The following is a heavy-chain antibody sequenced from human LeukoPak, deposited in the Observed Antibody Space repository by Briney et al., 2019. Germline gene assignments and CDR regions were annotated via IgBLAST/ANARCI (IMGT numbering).Heavy chain of an antibody. CDR2: ISSSGSTI. CDR1: GFTFSSYE. Sequence: PGGSLRLSCAASGFTFSSYEMNWVRQAPGKGLEWVSYISSSGSTIYYADSVKGRFTISRDNAKNSVYLQMNSLRAEDTAVYYCARGVLNPQLFGYWGQGTLVTVSS. D-gene: IGHD2-21*01. J-gene: IGHJ4*02. V-gene: IGHV3-48*03. CDR3: ARGVLNPQLFGY.